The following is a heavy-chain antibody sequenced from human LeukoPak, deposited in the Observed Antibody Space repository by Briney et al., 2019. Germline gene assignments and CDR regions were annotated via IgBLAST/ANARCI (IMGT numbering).Heavy chain of an antibody. CDR3: ARVQTHCDFWSGYYSLGMDV. V-gene: IGHV4-61*01. CDR1: GGSVSSGSYY. Sequence: SETLSLTCTVSGGSVSSGSYYWSWIRQPPGKGLEWIGYIYYSGSTNYNPSLKSRVTISVDTSKNQFSLKLSSVTAADTAVYYCARVQTHCDFWSGYYSLGMDVWGQGTTVTVSS. J-gene: IGHJ6*02. D-gene: IGHD3-3*01. CDR2: IYYSGST.